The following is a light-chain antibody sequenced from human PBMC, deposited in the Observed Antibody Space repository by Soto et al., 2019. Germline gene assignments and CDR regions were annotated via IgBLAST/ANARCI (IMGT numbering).Light chain of an antibody. CDR2: KAS. CDR1: QNIRSW. CDR3: QKYNTYCV. V-gene: IGKV1-5*03. Sequence: DIQMTQSPSTLSASIGDRVTITCRASQNIRSWLAWYQQKPGSAPKLLIYKASTLGNGVPSRFSGTGSGTEFTPTISSLQPDDFATYYCQKYNTYCVFGQGTKVDIK. J-gene: IGKJ1*01.